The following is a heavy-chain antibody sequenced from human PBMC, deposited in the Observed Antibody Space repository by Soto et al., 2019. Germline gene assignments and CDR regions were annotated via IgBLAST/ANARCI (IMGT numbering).Heavy chain of an antibody. V-gene: IGHV4-34*01. D-gene: IGHD3-9*01. CDR1: GGSFSGYY. Sequence: SETLSLTCAVYGGSFSGYYWSWIRQPPGKGLEWIGEINHSGSTNYNPSLKSRVTISVDTSKNQFSLKLSSVTAADTAVYYCARAFPDTTYDILTGYYKNYFDYWGQGTLVTVSS. CDR3: ARAFPDTTYDILTGYYKNYFDY. J-gene: IGHJ4*02. CDR2: INHSGST.